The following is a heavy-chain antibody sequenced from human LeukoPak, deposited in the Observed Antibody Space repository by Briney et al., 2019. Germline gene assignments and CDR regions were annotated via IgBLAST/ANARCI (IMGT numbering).Heavy chain of an antibody. CDR2: IYPSGTN. D-gene: IGHD5-12*01. Sequence: PSETLSLTCTVSGASISGYFWSWVSQPAGKGLEWIGRIYPSGTNNYNPSLKSRVTLSLDTSKNHFSLNLTSVTAADTAVYYCAREPTSGREPTSGRPLDYWGQGTLVTVSS. V-gene: IGHV4-4*07. CDR3: AREPTSGREPTSGRPLDY. CDR1: GASISGYF. J-gene: IGHJ4*02.